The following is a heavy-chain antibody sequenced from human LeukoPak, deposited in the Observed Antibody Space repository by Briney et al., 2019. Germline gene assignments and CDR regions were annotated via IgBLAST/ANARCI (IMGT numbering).Heavy chain of an antibody. J-gene: IGHJ4*02. Sequence: PGRSLRLSCVASGVTFSGSGMHWVRQAPGKGLECVALISYDGINKYYADSVRGRFTISRDNSRNTLYLQMDRLGTDDTAMYYCAKDWARGDSYYVDYWGQGTQVTVSS. CDR1: GVTFSGSG. CDR2: ISYDGINK. CDR3: AKDWARGDSYYVDY. D-gene: IGHD2-21*02. V-gene: IGHV3-30*18.